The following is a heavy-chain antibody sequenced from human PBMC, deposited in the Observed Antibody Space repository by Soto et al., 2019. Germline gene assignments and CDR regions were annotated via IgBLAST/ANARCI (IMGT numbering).Heavy chain of an antibody. J-gene: IGHJ4*02. CDR2: IYYSGST. CDR3: ARSASVAYGDYRVTHDY. V-gene: IGHV4-31*03. D-gene: IGHD4-17*01. Sequence: QVQLQESGPGLVKPSQTLSLTCTVSGGSISSGGYYWSWIRQHPGKGLEWIGYIYYSGSTYYNPSLKSRVTISVDTSKNLFSLKLSSVTAADPAVYCCARSASVAYGDYRVTHDYWGQGDLITVSS. CDR1: GGSISSGGYY.